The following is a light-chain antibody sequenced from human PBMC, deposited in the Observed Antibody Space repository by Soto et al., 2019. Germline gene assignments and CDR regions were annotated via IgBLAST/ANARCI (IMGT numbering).Light chain of an antibody. CDR1: QSVSSY. V-gene: IGKV3-11*01. J-gene: IGKJ5*01. CDR3: QQRSNWPEIT. Sequence: EIVLPQSPATLSLSPGERATLSCRASQSVSSYLAWYQQKPGQAPRLLIYDASNRATGIPARFSGSGSGTDFTLTISSLEPEDFAVYYCQQRSNWPEITFGQGTRRRL. CDR2: DAS.